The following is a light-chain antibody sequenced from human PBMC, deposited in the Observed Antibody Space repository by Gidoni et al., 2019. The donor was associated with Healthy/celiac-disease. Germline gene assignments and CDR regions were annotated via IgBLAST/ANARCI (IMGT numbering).Light chain of an antibody. CDR1: QGISHY. V-gene: IGKV1-27*01. Sequence: DIQMTQSPSSLSASVGDRVTITCRASQGISHYLAWYQQKPGKVPKLLIYAASTLQSGVPSLFSGIGSGTDFTLTISSLQPEDVATYYCQKYNSAPRTFGQGTKVEIK. CDR2: AAS. J-gene: IGKJ1*01. CDR3: QKYNSAPRT.